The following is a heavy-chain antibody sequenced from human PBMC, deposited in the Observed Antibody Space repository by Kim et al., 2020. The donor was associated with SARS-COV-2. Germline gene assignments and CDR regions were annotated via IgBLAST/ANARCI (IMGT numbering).Heavy chain of an antibody. V-gene: IGHV3-23*01. J-gene: IGHJ4*01. CDR1: GITVSNSG. Sequence: GGSLRLSCVASGITVSNSGMTWVRQAPGKGLEWVSTISSYDGSTHHADSVKGRFTISRDNSKNTLYLQMNSLRVEDTAVYYCAFGYCSGGICLLPDYF. CDR3: AFGYCSGGICLLPDYF. D-gene: IGHD2-15*01. CDR2: ISSYDGST.